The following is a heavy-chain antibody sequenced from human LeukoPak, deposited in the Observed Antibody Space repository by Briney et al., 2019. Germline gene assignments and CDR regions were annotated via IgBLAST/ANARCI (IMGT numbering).Heavy chain of an antibody. D-gene: IGHD2-2*01. CDR1: GYTFTGYY. J-gene: IGHJ5*02. Sequence: ASVKVSFKASGYTFTGYYMHWVRQAPGQGLKWMGWIKPNNGGTNYAQKFQGRVTMTRDTSISTAYMELSRLRSDDTAVYYCARARGDIVVVPAAIWFDPWGQGTLVTVSS. CDR2: IKPNNGGT. CDR3: ARARGDIVVVPAAIWFDP. V-gene: IGHV1-2*02.